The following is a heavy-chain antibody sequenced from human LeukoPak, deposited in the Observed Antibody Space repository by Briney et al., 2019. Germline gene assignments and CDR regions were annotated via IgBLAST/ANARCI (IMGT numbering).Heavy chain of an antibody. CDR3: ASYYYDTSNYYHVHYFDY. J-gene: IGHJ4*02. CDR1: GGPISSSGYS. Sequence: SETLSLTCAVSGGPISSSGYSWSWLRQPPGKGLEWIGYFYHSGTTYYNPSLKSRVTISVDRSMKQFSLKLNSVTAADTAVYYCASYYYDTSNYYHVHYFDYWGQGTLVAVSS. CDR2: FYHSGTT. D-gene: IGHD3-22*01. V-gene: IGHV4-30-2*01.